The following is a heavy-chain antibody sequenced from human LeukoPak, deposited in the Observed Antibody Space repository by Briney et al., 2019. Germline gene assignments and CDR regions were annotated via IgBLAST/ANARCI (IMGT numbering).Heavy chain of an antibody. CDR2: IYDSGST. V-gene: IGHV4-59*12. Sequence: PSETLSLTCAVSGGSINNYYWSWIRQPPGKGLEWIGYIYDSGSTNYNPSLKSRVTTSLDTSKNQFTLKLSSVTAADTAVYYCARRRRYYGSGSFFYYYYMDVWGKGTTVTISS. J-gene: IGHJ6*03. D-gene: IGHD3-10*01. CDR3: ARRRRYYGSGSFFYYYYMDV. CDR1: GGSINNYY.